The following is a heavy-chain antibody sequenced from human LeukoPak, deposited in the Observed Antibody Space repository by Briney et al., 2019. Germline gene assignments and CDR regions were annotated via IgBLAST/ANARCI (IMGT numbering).Heavy chain of an antibody. J-gene: IGHJ6*02. V-gene: IGHV3-11*01. CDR1: GFTFSDYY. Sequence: GGSLRLSCAASGFTFSDYYMSWIRQAPGKGLERVSYISSSGSTIYYADSVKGRFTISRDNAKNSLYLQMNSLRAEDTAVYYCARPRGVVPAAISHGGMDVWGQGTTVTVSS. CDR3: ARPRGVVPAAISHGGMDV. D-gene: IGHD2-2*01. CDR2: ISSSGSTI.